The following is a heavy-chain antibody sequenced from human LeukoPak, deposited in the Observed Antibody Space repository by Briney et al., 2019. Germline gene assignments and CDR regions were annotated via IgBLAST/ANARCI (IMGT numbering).Heavy chain of an antibody. CDR1: GFTFSSYG. J-gene: IGHJ4*02. V-gene: IGHV3-21*01. D-gene: IGHD4-17*01. Sequence: MAGGSLRLSCAASGFTFSSYGMHWVRQAPGRGLEYVSSISISGDFIYYADSVEGRFTISRDNAKNSLYLQMNSLRAEDTAVYYCVKEGTVTLDYWGQGTLVTVSS. CDR3: VKEGTVTLDY. CDR2: ISISGDFI.